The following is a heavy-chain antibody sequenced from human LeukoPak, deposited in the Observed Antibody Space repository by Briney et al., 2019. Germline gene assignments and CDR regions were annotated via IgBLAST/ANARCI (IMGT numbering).Heavy chain of an antibody. J-gene: IGHJ4*02. CDR1: GFTFSSYA. D-gene: IGHD1-26*01. CDR3: AKDYGSYFKFLPIDY. CDR2: ISGSGGST. V-gene: IGHV3-23*01. Sequence: GGSLRLSCAASGFTFSSYAMSWVRQAPGKGLEWVSAISGSGGSTYYADSVKGRFTISRDNSKNTLYLQMNSLRAEDTAVYYCAKDYGSYFKFLPIDYWGQGTLVTASS.